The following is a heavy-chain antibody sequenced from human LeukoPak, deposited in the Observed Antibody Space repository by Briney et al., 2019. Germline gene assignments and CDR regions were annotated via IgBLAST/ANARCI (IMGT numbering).Heavy chain of an antibody. V-gene: IGHV3-33*01. CDR3: ARDIHVDSSGWYRPNLDY. Sequence: GRSLRLSCAASGFTFSSYGMHWVRQAPGKGLEWVAVIWYDGSNKYYADSVKGRFTISRDNSKNTLYPQMNSLRAEDTAVYYCARDIHVDSSGWYRPNLDYWGQGTLVTVSS. CDR2: IWYDGSNK. CDR1: GFTFSSYG. D-gene: IGHD6-19*01. J-gene: IGHJ4*02.